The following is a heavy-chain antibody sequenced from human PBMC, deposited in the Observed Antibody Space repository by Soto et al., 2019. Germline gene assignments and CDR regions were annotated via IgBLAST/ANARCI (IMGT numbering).Heavy chain of an antibody. J-gene: IGHJ4*02. CDR1: GYTFTSYD. D-gene: IGHD3-16*01. CDR2: MNPNSGNT. CDR3: AVIESYDYIWGSKTFDY. V-gene: IGHV1-8*01. Sequence: ASVKVSCKASGYTFTSYDINWVRQATGQGLEWMGWMNPNSGNTGYAQKFQGRVTMTRNTSISTAYMELSSLRSEDTAVYYCAVIESYDYIWGSKTFDYWGQGTLVTVSS.